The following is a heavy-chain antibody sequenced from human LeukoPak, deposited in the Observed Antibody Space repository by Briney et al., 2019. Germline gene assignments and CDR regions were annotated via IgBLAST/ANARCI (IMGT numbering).Heavy chain of an antibody. CDR1: GFTFSSYS. V-gene: IGHV3-21*01. CDR2: ISSSSSYI. D-gene: IGHD2-8*01. J-gene: IGHJ4*02. Sequence: PGGSLRLSCAASGFTFSSYSMNWVRQAPGKGLEWVSSISSSSSYIYYADSVKGRFTTSRDNAKNSLYLQMNSLRAEDTAVYYCARDPGCGDRYCTNGHFDYWGQGTLVTVSS. CDR3: ARDPGCGDRYCTNGHFDY.